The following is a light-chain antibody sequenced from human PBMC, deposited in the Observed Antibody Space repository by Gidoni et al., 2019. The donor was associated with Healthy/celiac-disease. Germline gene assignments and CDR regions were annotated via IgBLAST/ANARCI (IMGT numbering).Light chain of an antibody. Sequence: EIVLTQSPGTLSLSPGERATLSCRASQSVSSSYLAWYQQKPGQAPRLLIYGASSRATGVPDRFSGSESGTDFTLTISRLEPEDFAVYYCQHYGSSPWTFGQGTKVEIK. CDR2: GAS. J-gene: IGKJ1*01. CDR1: QSVSSSY. CDR3: QHYGSSPWT. V-gene: IGKV3-20*01.